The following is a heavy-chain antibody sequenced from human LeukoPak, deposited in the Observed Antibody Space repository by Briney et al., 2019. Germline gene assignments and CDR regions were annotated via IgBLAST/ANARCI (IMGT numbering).Heavy chain of an antibody. Sequence: SETLSLTCAVYGESLSAYYWTWIRQSPGKGLEWIGEINRSGSSNYNPSLKSRVTISLDASKNQFSLKLTSVTAADAAVYYCARVGAHSYDYYMDVWGKGTTVTVFS. V-gene: IGHV4-34*01. D-gene: IGHD4/OR15-4a*01. CDR1: GESLSAYY. CDR2: INRSGSS. CDR3: ARVGAHSYDYYMDV. J-gene: IGHJ6*03.